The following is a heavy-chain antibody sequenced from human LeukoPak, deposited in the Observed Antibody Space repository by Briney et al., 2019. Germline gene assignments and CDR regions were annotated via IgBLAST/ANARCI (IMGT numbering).Heavy chain of an antibody. Sequence: GGSLRLSCAASGFTFSSYAMSWVRQAPGKGLEWVSAISGSGGSTYYADSVKGRFTISRDNSKNTLYLQMNSLRAEDTAVYYCAASLVVPYYHYYMDVWGKGTTVTVSS. CDR3: AASLVVPYYHYYMDV. CDR2: ISGSGGST. J-gene: IGHJ6*03. CDR1: GFTFSSYA. D-gene: IGHD3-22*01. V-gene: IGHV3-23*01.